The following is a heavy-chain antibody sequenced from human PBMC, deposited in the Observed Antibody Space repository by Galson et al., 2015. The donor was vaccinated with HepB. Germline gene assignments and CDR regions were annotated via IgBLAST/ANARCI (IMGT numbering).Heavy chain of an antibody. CDR3: ARDQGDDYLNYYYYFGMDI. D-gene: IGHD4-11*01. J-gene: IGHJ6*02. Sequence: SLRLSCAASAFNVTNNYMSWVRQAPGKGLDWVSVIYRNGSTYYADSVKGRFTIFRDNSKNTVYLQMNSLRAEDTAVYYCARDQGDDYLNYYYYFGMDIWGQGTTVTVSS. CDR1: AFNVTNNY. V-gene: IGHV3-66*03. CDR2: IYRNGST.